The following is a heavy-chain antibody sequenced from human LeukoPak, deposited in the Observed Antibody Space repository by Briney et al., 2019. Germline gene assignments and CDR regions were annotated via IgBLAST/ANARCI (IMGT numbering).Heavy chain of an antibody. V-gene: IGHV4-30-4*08. CDR1: GGSISSADYY. CDR2: FYYSGST. D-gene: IGHD3-3*01. CDR3: ARGFGGHNAFDI. J-gene: IGHJ3*02. Sequence: PSETLSLTCTVSGGSISSADYYCNWIRQPPGKGLEWIGYFYYSGSTSYNPSLKSRVTISGDTSKNQFSLKLSSVTAADTAVYFCARGFGGHNAFDIWGQGTMVTVSS.